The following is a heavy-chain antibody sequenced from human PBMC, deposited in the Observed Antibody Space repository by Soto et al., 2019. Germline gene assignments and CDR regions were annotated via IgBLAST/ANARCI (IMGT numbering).Heavy chain of an antibody. J-gene: IGHJ4*02. Sequence: TSETLSLTCTVSGGSVSSESHYWSWIRQTPGKGLEWIGYIYYTGSTNYNPSLKSRVTISIDTSRNQFSLKLTSVTAADTAVYYCAREFSNSPEAFDSWGQGSLVTVSS. CDR3: AREFSNSPEAFDS. D-gene: IGHD6-6*01. CDR1: GGSVSSESHY. V-gene: IGHV4-61*01. CDR2: IYYTGST.